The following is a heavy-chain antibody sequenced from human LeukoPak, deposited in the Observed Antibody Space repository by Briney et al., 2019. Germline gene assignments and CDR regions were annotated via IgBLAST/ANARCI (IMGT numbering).Heavy chain of an antibody. CDR2: IKSQADGGTT. CDR1: GFTFSNAC. CDR3: TTDPYYFDPGLTNY. D-gene: IGHD3-10*01. Sequence: GGSLRLSCAASGFTFSNACMSWVRQAPGKGLEWVGRIKSQADGGTTDYAAPVKGRFTISRDDSKNTLFLQMTSLTTEDTAVYYCTTDPYYFDPGLTNYWGQGTVVTVSS. J-gene: IGHJ4*02. V-gene: IGHV3-15*01.